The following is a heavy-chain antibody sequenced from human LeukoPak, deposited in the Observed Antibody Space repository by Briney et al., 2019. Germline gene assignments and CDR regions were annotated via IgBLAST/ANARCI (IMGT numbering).Heavy chain of an antibody. Sequence: ASVKVSCKASGYTFTSYDINWVPQATGQGLEWMGWMNPNSGNTGYAQKFQGRVTMTRNTSISTAYMELSSRRSEDTAVYYCARAPRTYIAAEGFDPWSQGTLVTVSS. CDR2: MNPNSGNT. J-gene: IGHJ5*02. V-gene: IGHV1-8*01. CDR1: GYTFTSYD. D-gene: IGHD6-13*01. CDR3: ARAPRTYIAAEGFDP.